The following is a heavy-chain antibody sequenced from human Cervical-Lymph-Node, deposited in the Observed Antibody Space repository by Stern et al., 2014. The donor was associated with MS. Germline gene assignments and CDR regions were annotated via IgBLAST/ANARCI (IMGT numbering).Heavy chain of an antibody. CDR3: ATYCSSPSCWAFDY. D-gene: IGHD2-2*01. Sequence: VQLVESGAEVKKPGASVKVSCKASGYTVTSYGVSWVRQAPGRGLEWMGWISAYNGYTNYAQKFQGRVTMTTDTSTSTAYMELRSLISDDTAVYYCATYCSSPSCWAFDYWGQGTLVTVSS. CDR1: GYTVTSYG. CDR2: ISAYNGYT. J-gene: IGHJ4*02. V-gene: IGHV1-18*01.